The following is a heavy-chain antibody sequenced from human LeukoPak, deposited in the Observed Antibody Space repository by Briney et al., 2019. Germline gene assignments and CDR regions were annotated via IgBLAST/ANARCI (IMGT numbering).Heavy chain of an antibody. V-gene: IGHV3-23*01. D-gene: IGHD5/OR15-5a*01. CDR3: AKSMSTFYRGFFDY. CDR1: GFTFTTYA. Sequence: GGSLRLSCAASGFTFTTYAMSWVRQAPGMGLERVSSISNNGGDTYYADSVKGRLSISRDNSKNTLYLQINSLRAEDTAMYYCAKSMSTFYRGFFDYWGQGTLASVSS. J-gene: IGHJ4*02. CDR2: ISNNGGDT.